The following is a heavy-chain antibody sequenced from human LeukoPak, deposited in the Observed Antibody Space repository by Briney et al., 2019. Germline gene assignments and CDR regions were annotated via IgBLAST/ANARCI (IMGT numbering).Heavy chain of an antibody. J-gene: IGHJ5*02. CDR3: ARDPDGDGAFDP. Sequence: SETLSLTCTVSGGSISSYYWSWIRQPPGKGLEWIGYIYYSGSTNYNPSLKSRVTISVDTSKNQFSLKLSSVTAADTAVHYCARDPDGDGAFDPWGQGTLVTVSS. CDR1: GGSISSYY. D-gene: IGHD4-17*01. V-gene: IGHV4-59*01. CDR2: IYYSGST.